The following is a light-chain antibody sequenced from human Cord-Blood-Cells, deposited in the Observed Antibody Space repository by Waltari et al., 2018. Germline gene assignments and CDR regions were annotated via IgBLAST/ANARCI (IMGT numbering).Light chain of an antibody. CDR3: SSYTSSSTLYV. J-gene: IGLJ1*01. Sequence: QSALTQPASVSGSPGQSITISCTGTSSDVGGYNYVSWYQQHPGKAPKLMIYDVSNRPSGVSNRFSGSKSGNTASRTISGLQAEDEADYYGSSYTSSSTLYVFGTGTKVTVL. CDR1: SSDVGGYNY. CDR2: DVS. V-gene: IGLV2-14*01.